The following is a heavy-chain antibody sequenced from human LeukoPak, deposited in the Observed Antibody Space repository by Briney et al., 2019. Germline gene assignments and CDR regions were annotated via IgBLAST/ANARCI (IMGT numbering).Heavy chain of an antibody. CDR1: GGSISSSSYY. CDR2: IYYSGSI. D-gene: IGHD6-13*01. V-gene: IGHV4-39*01. CDR3: ASGSSWYQPFDY. Sequence: SETLSLTCTVSGGSISSSSYYWGWIRQPPGKGLEWIGSIYYSGSIYYNPSLKSRVTISVDTSKNQFSLKLSSVTAADTAVYYCASGSSWYQPFDYWGQGTLVTVSS. J-gene: IGHJ4*02.